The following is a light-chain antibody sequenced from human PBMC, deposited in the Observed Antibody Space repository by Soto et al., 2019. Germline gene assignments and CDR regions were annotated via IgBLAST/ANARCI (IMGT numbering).Light chain of an antibody. V-gene: IGKV1-33*01. Sequence: DIQMTQSPSSLSASVVDRVTISCQAIQDISSYLNWYQQKPGKAPKLLIYDASNLETGVPSRFSGSGSGTDFTFTISNLQPEDIATYYCQHYDNFPRAITFGQGTRLEI. CDR1: QDISSY. CDR2: DAS. CDR3: QHYDNFPRAIT. J-gene: IGKJ5*01.